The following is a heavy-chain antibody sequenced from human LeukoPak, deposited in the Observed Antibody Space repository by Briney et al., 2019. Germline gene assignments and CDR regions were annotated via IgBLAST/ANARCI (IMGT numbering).Heavy chain of an antibody. Sequence: GGSLRLSCAASGFTFSSYAMSWVRQAPGKGPEWVSTISATGGSIYYADSVKGRFTISRDNAKNSLYLQMNSLRAEDTAMYYCAQDIPIEEVPLLGPGFWGQGTLVTVSS. CDR2: ISATGGSI. V-gene: IGHV3-23*01. CDR1: GFTFSSYA. D-gene: IGHD2/OR15-2a*01. J-gene: IGHJ4*02. CDR3: AQDIPIEEVPLLGPGF.